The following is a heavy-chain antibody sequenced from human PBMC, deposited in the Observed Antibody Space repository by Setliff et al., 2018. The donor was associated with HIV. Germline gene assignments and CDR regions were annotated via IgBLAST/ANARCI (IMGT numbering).Heavy chain of an antibody. J-gene: IGHJ3*02. V-gene: IGHV4-59*01. CDR3: ARDRPPSTVDMLGAFDR. Sequence: PSETLSLTCTVSRGSISRYYWSWTRQPPGKGLEWIGYIYYTGTTKYNPSLKSRVTMSVDTSKNQLSLKLSSLTAADTAVYYCARDRPPSTVDMLGAFDRWGQGTMVTVSS. D-gene: IGHD4-17*01. CDR1: RGSISRYY. CDR2: IYYTGTT.